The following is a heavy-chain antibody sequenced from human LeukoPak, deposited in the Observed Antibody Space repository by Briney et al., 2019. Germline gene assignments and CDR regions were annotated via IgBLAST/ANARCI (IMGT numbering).Heavy chain of an antibody. Sequence: SETLSLTCTISSDSIDNYYWSWFRQPPGKGLEWIGYIYYSGSTNYNPSLKSRVTISVDTSKNQFSLKLISVTAADTAAYYCSRYSSGWYAYYFDSWGQGTLVTVSS. V-gene: IGHV4-59*01. CDR3: SRYSSGWYAYYFDS. CDR2: IYYSGST. J-gene: IGHJ4*02. CDR1: SDSIDNYY. D-gene: IGHD6-19*01.